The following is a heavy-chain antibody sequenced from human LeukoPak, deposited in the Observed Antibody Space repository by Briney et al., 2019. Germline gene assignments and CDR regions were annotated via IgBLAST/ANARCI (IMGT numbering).Heavy chain of an antibody. CDR3: PREATATGFDS. D-gene: IGHD4-11*01. V-gene: IGHV3-21*01. Sequence: GGSLRLSSAASGFTFSSYSMNWVPQAPGKGREWGSSISISSRYIYYTDSVKGRFTISRDNAKISLYLQMNSLRAEDTAVYYCPREATATGFDSWGQGTLVTVSS. J-gene: IGHJ5*01. CDR1: GFTFSSYS. CDR2: ISISSRYI.